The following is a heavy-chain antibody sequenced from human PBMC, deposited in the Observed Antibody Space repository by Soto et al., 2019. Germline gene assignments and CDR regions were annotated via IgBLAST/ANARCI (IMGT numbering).Heavy chain of an antibody. J-gene: IGHJ4*02. Sequence: QVQLVESGGGVVQPGRSLRLSCAASGFTFSNNGMHWVRQAPGNGLEWVAVIWYDGSNKYYADSVKGRFTISRDNSKNTLYLQMNSLRAEDTAVYYCARDIWYYGSGREAAPDYWGQGTLVTVSS. CDR3: ARDIWYYGSGREAAPDY. CDR1: GFTFSNNG. V-gene: IGHV3-33*01. CDR2: IWYDGSNK. D-gene: IGHD3-10*01.